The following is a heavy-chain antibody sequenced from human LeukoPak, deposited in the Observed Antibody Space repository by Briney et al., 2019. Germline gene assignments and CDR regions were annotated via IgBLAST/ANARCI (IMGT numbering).Heavy chain of an antibody. CDR3: ARAGGLQPDY. CDR1: GGSISSGSYY. Sequence: SQTLSLTCTVSGGSISSGSYYWSWIRQPAGKGLEWIGRIYTSGSTNYNPSLRSRVNISVDTSKNQFSLKLSSVTAADTAVYYCARAGGLQPDYWGQGTLVTVSS. D-gene: IGHD5-24*01. CDR2: IYTSGST. J-gene: IGHJ4*02. V-gene: IGHV4-61*02.